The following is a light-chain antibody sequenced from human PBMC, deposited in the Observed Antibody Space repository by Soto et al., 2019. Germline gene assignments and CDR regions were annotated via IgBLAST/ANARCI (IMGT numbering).Light chain of an antibody. Sequence: DIQMTQSPSTLSASVGDRVTITCRASQSISNWLAWYQQKPGKAPNLLIYKASNLESGVPSRFSGSGSGTEFTLTISSLQPDDFATYYCQQYNSPLTFGGGTKVEIK. CDR3: QQYNSPLT. CDR1: QSISNW. V-gene: IGKV1-5*03. CDR2: KAS. J-gene: IGKJ4*01.